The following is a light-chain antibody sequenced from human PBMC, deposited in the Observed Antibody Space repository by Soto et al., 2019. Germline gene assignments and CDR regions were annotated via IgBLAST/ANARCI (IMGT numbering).Light chain of an antibody. CDR2: DVS. CDR1: SSDVGAYNY. CDR3: NSFAGSAHVV. V-gene: IGLV2-8*01. Sequence: QSALAQPPSASGSPGQSVTISCTGTSSDVGAYNYVSWYQQHPGKAPKLIIYDVSQRPSGVPDRFSGSKSGNTASLTVSGLQAEDEAVYYCNSFAGSAHVVCGGGTKLTVL. J-gene: IGLJ2*01.